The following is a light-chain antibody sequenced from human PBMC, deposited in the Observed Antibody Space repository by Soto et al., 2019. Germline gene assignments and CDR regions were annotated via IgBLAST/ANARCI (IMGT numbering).Light chain of an antibody. J-gene: IGKJ1*01. CDR1: QGVRSF. V-gene: IGKV3-15*01. CDR2: GAS. Sequence: EIMMKQSPASLSVSVDEGGTISCKASQGVRSFLAWYQQKPGQAPRVLIYGASTRDTGIPARFSGRGSGTDFTFTVTSLQSEDCGAYYCQQYVNWPLAFGQGTNVDVK. CDR3: QQYVNWPLA.